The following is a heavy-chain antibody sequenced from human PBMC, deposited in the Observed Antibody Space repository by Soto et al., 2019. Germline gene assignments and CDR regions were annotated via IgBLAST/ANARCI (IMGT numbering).Heavy chain of an antibody. D-gene: IGHD3-22*01. CDR1: GFTFSSYA. Sequence: QPGGSLRLSCAASGFTFSSYAMSWVRQAPGKGLEWVSAISGSGGSTYYADSVKGRFTISRDNSKNTLYLQMNSLRAEDTAVYYCAKDKNYYDSSGYYPYFDYWGQGTLVTVSS. V-gene: IGHV3-23*01. J-gene: IGHJ4*02. CDR3: AKDKNYYDSSGYYPYFDY. CDR2: ISGSGGST.